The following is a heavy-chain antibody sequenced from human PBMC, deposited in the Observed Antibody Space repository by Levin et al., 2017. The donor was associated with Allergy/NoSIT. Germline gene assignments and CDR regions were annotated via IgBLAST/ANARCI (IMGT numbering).Heavy chain of an antibody. D-gene: IGHD3-10*01. Sequence: PGGSLRLSCAASGFTFDDYGMSWVRQAPGKGLEWVSGINWNGGSTGYADSVKGRFTISRDNAKNSLYLQMNSLRAEDTALYYGAREPYGSGSYYYDYWGQGTLVTVSS. CDR3: AREPYGSGSYYYDY. V-gene: IGHV3-20*04. CDR1: GFTFDDYG. J-gene: IGHJ4*02. CDR2: INWNGGST.